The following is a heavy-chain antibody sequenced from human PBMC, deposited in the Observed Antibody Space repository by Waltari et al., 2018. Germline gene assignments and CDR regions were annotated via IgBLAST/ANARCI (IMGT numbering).Heavy chain of an antibody. CDR1: GFTFSSYA. D-gene: IGHD5-18*01. CDR2: ISYDGSNK. CDR3: AREGIQLWLGFDY. J-gene: IGHJ4*02. V-gene: IGHV3-30-3*01. Sequence: QVQLVESGGGVVQPGRSLRLSCAASGFTFSSYAMHWVRQAPGKGLEWVAVISYDGSNKYYADSVKGRFTISRDNSKNTLYLQMNSLRAEDTAVYYCAREGIQLWLGFDYWGQGTLVTVSS.